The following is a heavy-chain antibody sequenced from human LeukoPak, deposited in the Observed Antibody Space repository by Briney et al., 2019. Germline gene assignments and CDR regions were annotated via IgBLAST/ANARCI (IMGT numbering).Heavy chain of an antibody. CDR3: TRGRPFQY. J-gene: IGHJ4*02. Sequence: PGGSLRLSCAASGFTFSSDSMHWVRQAPGEGLEWVAVISYDGSNKYYADSVKGRFTISRDNSRNTLYLQMNSLRAADTAVYYCTRGRPFQYWGQGTLVTVSS. CDR2: ISYDGSNK. V-gene: IGHV3-30-3*01. CDR1: GFTFSSDS.